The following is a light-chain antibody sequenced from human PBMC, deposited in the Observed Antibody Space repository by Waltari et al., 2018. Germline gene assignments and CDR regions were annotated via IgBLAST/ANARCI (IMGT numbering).Light chain of an antibody. V-gene: IGLV1-40*01. CDR2: DNN. CDR3: QSDDTHWGV. Sequence: QSVLTQPPSVSGAPGQRVTISCTGNNSNIGAGYDVHWFQQLPGTAPKLLIFDNNIRPSGVPNRFSGYKSGASASLAITGLQPDDEAYYFCQSDDTHWGVFGGGTKLTVL. CDR1: NSNIGAGYD. J-gene: IGLJ3*02.